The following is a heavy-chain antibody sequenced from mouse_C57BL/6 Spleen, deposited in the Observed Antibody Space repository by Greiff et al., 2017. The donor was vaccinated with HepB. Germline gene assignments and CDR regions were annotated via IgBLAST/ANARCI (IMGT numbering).Heavy chain of an antibody. CDR1: GYTFTSYW. Sequence: QVQLQQPGTELVKPGASVKLSCKASGYTFTSYWMHWVKQRPGQGLEWIGNIKPSNGGTNYNEKFKSKATLTVDKSSSTAYMQLSSLTSEDSAVYYWAREDGKGKNYFDYWGQGTTLTVSS. J-gene: IGHJ2*01. CDR3: AREDGKGKNYFDY. D-gene: IGHD2-1*01. V-gene: IGHV1-53*01. CDR2: IKPSNGGT.